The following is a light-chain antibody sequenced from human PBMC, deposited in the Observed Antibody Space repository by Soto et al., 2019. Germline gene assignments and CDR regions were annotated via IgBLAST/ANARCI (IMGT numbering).Light chain of an antibody. CDR2: AAY. V-gene: IGKV1-16*01. J-gene: IGKJ5*01. CDR1: QGIRTF. CDR3: QQYTDHPT. Sequence: DIQMNQSPSSLSASIGDRVSITCRASQGIRTFLAWFQQKPGKAPKSLIYAAYTLQSGVPTRFSGSGSGTDCNLTISSLQPEDFGTYYCQQYTDHPTFGQGTRLELK.